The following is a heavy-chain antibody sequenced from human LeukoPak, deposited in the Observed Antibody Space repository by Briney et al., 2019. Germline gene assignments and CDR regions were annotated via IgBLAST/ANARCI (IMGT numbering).Heavy chain of an antibody. D-gene: IGHD6-13*01. CDR3: ARRHSSSWYFDY. J-gene: IGHJ4*02. CDR1: GGSISSYC. Sequence: SETLSLTCTVSGGSISSYCWSWIRQPPGKGLEWIGYIYYSGSTNYNPSLKSRVTISVDTSKNQFSLKLSSVTAADTAVYYCARRHSSSWYFDYWGQGTLVTVSS. CDR2: IYYSGST. V-gene: IGHV4-59*08.